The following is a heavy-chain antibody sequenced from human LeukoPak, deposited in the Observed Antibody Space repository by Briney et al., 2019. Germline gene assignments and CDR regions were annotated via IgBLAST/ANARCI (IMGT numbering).Heavy chain of an antibody. CDR2: INNSGST. J-gene: IGHJ5*02. CDR3: ARGRRYRGQNWFGP. D-gene: IGHD1-26*01. CDR1: GGSFSGYY. V-gene: IGHV4-34*01. Sequence: SETLSLTCAVSGGSFSGYYWSWIRQPPGKGLEWIGGINNSGSTNYNPSLKSRVTISVDTSKNQFSLKLSSVTAADTAVYYCARGRRYRGQNWFGPWGQGDLVTVSS.